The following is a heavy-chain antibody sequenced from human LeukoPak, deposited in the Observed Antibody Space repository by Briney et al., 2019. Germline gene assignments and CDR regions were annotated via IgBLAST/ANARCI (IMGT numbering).Heavy chain of an antibody. V-gene: IGHV3-23*01. CDR3: AKRESHPKYYFEY. D-gene: IGHD3-10*01. J-gene: IGHJ4*02. CDR2: ISGSGDKT. Sequence: PGGSLRLSCAASGFTFTSAMRWVRQAPGKGLEWVSSISGSGDKTFYADSVKGRFTISRDNSKNTLFLQMNSLRAEDTAVYYCAKRESHPKYYFEYWGQGAPVTVSS. CDR1: GFTFTSA.